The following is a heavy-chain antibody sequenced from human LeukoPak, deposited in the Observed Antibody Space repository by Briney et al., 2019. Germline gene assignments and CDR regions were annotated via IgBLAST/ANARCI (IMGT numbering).Heavy chain of an antibody. CDR2: ISSSSSYI. D-gene: IGHD3-10*01. V-gene: IGHV3-21*01. CDR1: GFTFSSYS. J-gene: IGHJ4*02. CDR3: ARETYYYGSGSYTHFDY. Sequence: GGSLRLSCAASGFTFSSYSMNWVRQAPGKGLEWVSCISSSSSYIYYADSVKGRFTISRDNAKNSLYLQMNSLRAEDTAVYYCARETYYYGSGSYTHFDYWGQGTLVTVSS.